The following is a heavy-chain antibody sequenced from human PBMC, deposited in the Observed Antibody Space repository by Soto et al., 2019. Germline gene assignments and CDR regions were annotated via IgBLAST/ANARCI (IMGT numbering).Heavy chain of an antibody. V-gene: IGHV3-48*02. CDR2: ISSSRSTI. Sequence: GGSLRLSCAASGFTFSDYSMNWVRQAPGMGLEWVSYISSSRSTIYYADSVKGRFTITRDKAKNSLYLQLSSLRDEDTAVYYCARGIVGATTLDYWGRGTLVTVSS. J-gene: IGHJ4*02. D-gene: IGHD1-26*01. CDR1: GFTFSDYS. CDR3: ARGIVGATTLDY.